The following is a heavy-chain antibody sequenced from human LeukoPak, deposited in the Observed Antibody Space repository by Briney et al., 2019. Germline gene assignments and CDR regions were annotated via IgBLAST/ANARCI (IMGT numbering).Heavy chain of an antibody. Sequence: ASVKVSCKASGYTFTSYDINWVRQATGQGLEWMGWMNPNSGNTGYAQKFQGRVTMTRNTSISTAYMELSSLRSEDTAVYYCARGPHYSNYYYFDYWGQGTLVTVSS. V-gene: IGHV1-8*01. J-gene: IGHJ4*02. D-gene: IGHD4-11*01. CDR1: GYTFTSYD. CDR3: ARGPHYSNYYYFDY. CDR2: MNPNSGNT.